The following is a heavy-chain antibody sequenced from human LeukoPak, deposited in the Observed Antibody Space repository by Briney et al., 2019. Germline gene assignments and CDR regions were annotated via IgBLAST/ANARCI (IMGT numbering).Heavy chain of an antibody. J-gene: IGHJ5*02. Sequence: SQTLSLTCAISGDSVSTDSAAWTWIGQSPSRGLEWLGRTYYRSKWYNDYALSVKSRITFNPDTSKNQFSLQLNSVTPEDTAFYYCAREYSSSFDPWGQGTLVTVSS. D-gene: IGHD6-19*01. V-gene: IGHV6-1*01. CDR3: AREYSSSFDP. CDR2: TYYRSKWYN. CDR1: GDSVSTDSAA.